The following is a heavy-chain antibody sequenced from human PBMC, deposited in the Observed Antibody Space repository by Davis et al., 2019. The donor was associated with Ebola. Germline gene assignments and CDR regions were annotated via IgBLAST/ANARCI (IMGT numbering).Heavy chain of an antibody. CDR3: ARLITYYYDSSGYYSPYYFDY. J-gene: IGHJ4*02. V-gene: IGHV4-30-2*01. D-gene: IGHD3-22*01. Sequence: SETLSLTCAVSGGSISSGGYSWSWIRQPPGKGLEWIGYIYHSGSTYYNPSLKSRVTISVDRSKNQFSLKLSSVTAADTAVYYCARLITYYYDSSGYYSPYYFDYWGQGTLVTVSS. CDR1: GGSISSGGYS. CDR2: IYHSGST.